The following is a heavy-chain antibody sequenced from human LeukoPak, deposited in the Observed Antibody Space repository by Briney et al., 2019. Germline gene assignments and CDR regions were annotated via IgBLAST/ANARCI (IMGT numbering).Heavy chain of an antibody. D-gene: IGHD3-3*01. J-gene: IGHJ4*02. Sequence: ASVKVSCKASGGTFSSYAISWVRQAPGQGLEWMGRIIPILGIANYAQKFQGRVTITTDESTSTAYMELSRLRSEDTAVYYCARGESAYDFWSGYPPFDYWGQGTLVTVSS. CDR1: GGTFSSYA. V-gene: IGHV1-69*04. CDR2: IIPILGIA. CDR3: ARGESAYDFWSGYPPFDY.